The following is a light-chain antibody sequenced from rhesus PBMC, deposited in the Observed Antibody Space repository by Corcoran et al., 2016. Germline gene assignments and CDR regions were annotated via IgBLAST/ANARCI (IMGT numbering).Light chain of an antibody. CDR2: KAS. CDR1: QDSGNW. CDR3: QQHHTTPRT. V-gene: IGKV1-21*01. Sequence: DVQMTQSPSSLSASVGDRVTITCRASQDSGNWLAWYLQKPGQAPRLLIYKASTLQSGDPSRFSVSGSGTEFTLTIINLQPEDFATYYCQQHHTTPRTFGQGTKVEIK. J-gene: IGKJ1*01.